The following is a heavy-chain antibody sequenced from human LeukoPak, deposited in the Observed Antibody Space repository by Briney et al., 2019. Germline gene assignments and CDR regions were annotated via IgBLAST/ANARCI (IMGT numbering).Heavy chain of an antibody. D-gene: IGHD4-23*01. CDR2: VSSSGGTT. CDR1: GFTFSSYG. J-gene: IGHJ4*02. CDR3: AKDLIYGGNTPGPLDY. Sequence: PGGSLRLSCAASGFTFSSYGMSWVRQAPGKGLEWVSAVSSSGGTTYYADSVKGRFTISRDNAKNTLYLQMNSLRAEDTALYYCAKDLIYGGNTPGPLDYWGQGTLVTVSS. V-gene: IGHV3-23*01.